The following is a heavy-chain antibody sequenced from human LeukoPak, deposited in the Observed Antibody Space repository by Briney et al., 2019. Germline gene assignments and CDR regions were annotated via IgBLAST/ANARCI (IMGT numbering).Heavy chain of an antibody. D-gene: IGHD5-24*01. J-gene: IGHJ4*02. V-gene: IGHV4-39*07. CDR3: ARDRHRDGYSFDF. CDR1: GDSISRSSDY. CDR2: IYYTGST. Sequence: SETLSLTCTVFGDSISRSSDYWGWIRQPPGKGLGWIGSIYYTGSTSYSPSLRSRVTISVHTSRNEFSLKLNSVTAADTAVYYCARDRHRDGYSFDFWGQGALVTVSS.